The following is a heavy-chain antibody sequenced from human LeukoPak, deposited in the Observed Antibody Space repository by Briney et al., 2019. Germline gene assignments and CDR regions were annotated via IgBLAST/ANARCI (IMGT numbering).Heavy chain of an antibody. V-gene: IGHV1-18*03. CDR1: GYTFTTYG. CDR3: ATPLIGQGVSLGY. J-gene: IGHJ4*02. D-gene: IGHD3-16*01. Sequence: ASVKVSCKASGYTFTTYGISWVRQAPGQGLEWMGWITTYSGNTYYAQKLQGRVTMTTDTSTSTAYMELRSLRSDDMAVYYCATPLIGQGVSLGYWGQGTLVTVSS. CDR2: ITTYSGNT.